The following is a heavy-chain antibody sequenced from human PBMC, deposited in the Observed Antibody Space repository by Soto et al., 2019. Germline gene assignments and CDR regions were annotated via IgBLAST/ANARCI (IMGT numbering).Heavy chain of an antibody. V-gene: IGHV1-8*01. Sequence: QVQLVQSGAEVQKPGASVKVSCKASGYSFISSDINWVRQATGQGLEWMGWMNPNSGKTGYAQKFQGRVTMTRNTSISTVYMELSSLRSEVTAVYYCARGSRFGVMDVWGQGTTVTVSS. D-gene: IGHD3-10*01. J-gene: IGHJ6*02. CDR1: GYSFISSD. CDR3: ARGSRFGVMDV. CDR2: MNPNSGKT.